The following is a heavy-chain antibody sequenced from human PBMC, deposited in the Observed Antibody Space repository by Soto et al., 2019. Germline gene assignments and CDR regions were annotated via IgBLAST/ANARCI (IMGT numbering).Heavy chain of an antibody. CDR3: AKRRTDLPLLSGMDV. V-gene: IGHV3-23*01. CDR2: ISGSGGST. CDR1: EFTFNNFA. D-gene: IGHD1-1*01. J-gene: IGHJ6*02. Sequence: GGSLRLSCAASEFTFNNFAMSWVRQAPGKGLEWVSAISGSGGSTYYADSVKGRFTISRDNSKNTLYLQMNSLRAEDTAVYYCAKRRTDLPLLSGMDVWGQGTTVTVSS.